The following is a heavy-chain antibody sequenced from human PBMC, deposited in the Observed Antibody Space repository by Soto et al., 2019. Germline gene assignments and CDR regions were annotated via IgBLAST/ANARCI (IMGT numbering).Heavy chain of an antibody. J-gene: IGHJ4*02. CDR3: AKDRYSGTYPTDFDY. CDR1: GFTFSNFG. D-gene: IGHD1-26*01. Sequence: GGSLRLSCAASGFTFSNFGMHWVRQAPGKGLEWVAFISYAGGNEKYTESVKDRFTISRDDSHNVAYLQMSSLRTEDTAMYYCAKDRYSGTYPTDFDYWGQGSLVTVSS. V-gene: IGHV3-30*18. CDR2: ISYAGGNE.